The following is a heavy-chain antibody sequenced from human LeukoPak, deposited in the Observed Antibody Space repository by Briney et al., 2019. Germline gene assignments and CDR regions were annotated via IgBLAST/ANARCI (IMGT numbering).Heavy chain of an antibody. CDR1: GFTFSSYA. CDR2: ISYDGSNK. J-gene: IGHJ4*02. V-gene: IGHV3-30*04. D-gene: IGHD3-16*01. Sequence: GESLRLSCADSGFTFSSYAMHWVRQASAKGLEWVAVISYDGSNKYYADSVKGRFTISRDNSKNTLYLQMNSLRAEDTAVYYCARDTSLDYWGQGTLVTVSS. CDR3: ARDTSLDY.